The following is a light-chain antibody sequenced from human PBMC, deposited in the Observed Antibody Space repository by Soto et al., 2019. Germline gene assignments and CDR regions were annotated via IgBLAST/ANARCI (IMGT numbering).Light chain of an antibody. V-gene: IGKV3-15*01. CDR3: QQYYEWPIT. Sequence: EILLTHSPATLSLSPGERATLSCRASQNVSSYLAWYQQKPGQAPRLLMYGASTRATGFPDRFSGSGSGTEFTLTISSLHSEDFAVYYCQQYYEWPITFGQGTRLEIK. J-gene: IGKJ5*01. CDR2: GAS. CDR1: QNVSSY.